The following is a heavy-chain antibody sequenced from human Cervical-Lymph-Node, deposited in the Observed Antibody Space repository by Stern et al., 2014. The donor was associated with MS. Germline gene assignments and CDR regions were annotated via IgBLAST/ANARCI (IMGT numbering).Heavy chain of an antibody. Sequence: EVQLVESGAGLVKPGGSLRVSCAAPGFTFTSYTMNWVRQAPGQGLEWVSSISSSSSYIYYADSVKGRFTISRDNAKNSLYLQMSSLRAEDTAVYYCAREDFGELTADFDSWGQGTLVTVSS. J-gene: IGHJ4*02. D-gene: IGHD3-10*01. V-gene: IGHV3-21*01. CDR2: ISSSSSYI. CDR1: GFTFTSYT. CDR3: AREDFGELTADFDS.